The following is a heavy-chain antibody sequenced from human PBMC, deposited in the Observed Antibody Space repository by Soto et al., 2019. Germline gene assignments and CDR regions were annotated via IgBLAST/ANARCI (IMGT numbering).Heavy chain of an antibody. CDR3: ARDNDVLRSGVYFQH. D-gene: IGHD2-8*01. V-gene: IGHV4-31*03. CDR2: IYYSGTT. Sequence: SETLSLTCTVSGVSITSGNYYWTWIRQHPGKGLEWIGYIYYSGTTYYNPSLKSRVSISVDRSKNQFSLKLSPVTAAVTAVYYCARDNDVLRSGVYFQHWGPGTLVTVSS. CDR1: GVSITSGNYY. J-gene: IGHJ1*01.